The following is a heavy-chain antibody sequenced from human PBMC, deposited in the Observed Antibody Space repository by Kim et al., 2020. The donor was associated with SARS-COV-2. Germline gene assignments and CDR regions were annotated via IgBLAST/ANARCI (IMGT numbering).Heavy chain of an antibody. D-gene: IGHD3-10*01. V-gene: IGHV3-23*01. CDR2: ISGSGGST. J-gene: IGHJ5*02. CDR1: GFTFSSYA. Sequence: GGSLRLSCAASGFTFSSYAMSWVRQAPGKGLEWVSAISGSGGSTYYADSVKGRFTISRDNSKNTLYLQMNSLRAEDTAVYYCAKDPIPNGSGSPNWFDPWGQGDLVTVSS. CDR3: AKDPIPNGSGSPNWFDP.